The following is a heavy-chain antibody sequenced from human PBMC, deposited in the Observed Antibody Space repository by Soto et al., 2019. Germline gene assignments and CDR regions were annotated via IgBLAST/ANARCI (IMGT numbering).Heavy chain of an antibody. V-gene: IGHV1-69*13. D-gene: IGHD1-26*01. Sequence: SVKVSCKASGGTFSSYATSWVRQAPGQGLEWMGGIIPIFGTANYAQKFQGRVTITADESTSTAYMELSSLRSEDTAVYYCARDTAHSGSYYYGFDPWGQGTLVTVSS. CDR2: IIPIFGTA. CDR1: GGTFSSYA. J-gene: IGHJ5*02. CDR3: ARDTAHSGSYYYGFDP.